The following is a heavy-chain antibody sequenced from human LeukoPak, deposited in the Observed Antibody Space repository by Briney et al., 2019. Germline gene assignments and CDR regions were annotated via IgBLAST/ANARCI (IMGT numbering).Heavy chain of an antibody. CDR1: GYIFTSNY. CDR3: ARDLMYSNYVNWFDP. Sequence: ASVKVSCKASGYIFTSNYIHWVRQAHGQGLEWMGIINPSGGGTTYAQKFQGRVTMTRDLSTSTVYMELSSLRSEDTAVYYCARDLMYSNYVNWFDPWGQGTLVTVSS. CDR2: INPSGGGT. D-gene: IGHD4-11*01. V-gene: IGHV1-46*01. J-gene: IGHJ5*02.